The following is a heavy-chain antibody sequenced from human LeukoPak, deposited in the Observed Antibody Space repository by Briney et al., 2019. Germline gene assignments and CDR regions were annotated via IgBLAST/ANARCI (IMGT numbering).Heavy chain of an antibody. CDR1: GYTFTSNY. CDR2: ISPSGGST. V-gene: IGHV1-46*01. CDR3: ARDNSVRDEAWWFNP. D-gene: IGHD5-24*01. Sequence: ASVKVSCKAFGYTFTSNYMHWVRQAPRQGPEWMGVISPSGGSTTYAQKFQGRVTLTRDMSTSSDYLELSSLRSEDTAVYYCARDNSVRDEAWWFNPWGQGTLVTVSS. J-gene: IGHJ5*02.